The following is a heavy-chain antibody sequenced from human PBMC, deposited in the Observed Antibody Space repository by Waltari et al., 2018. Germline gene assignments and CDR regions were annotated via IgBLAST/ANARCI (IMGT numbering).Heavy chain of an antibody. CDR1: GGSISSYY. CDR3: ARQGDSSSWPWVDP. CDR2: IYYSGST. D-gene: IGHD6-13*01. J-gene: IGHJ5*02. V-gene: IGHV4-59*01. Sequence: QVQLQESGPGLVKPSETLSITCTVSGGSISSYYWSWIRQPPGKGLEWIGYIYYSGSTNYNPSLKSRVTISVDTSKNQFSLKLSSVTAADTAVYYCARQGDSSSWPWVDPWGQGTLVTVSS.